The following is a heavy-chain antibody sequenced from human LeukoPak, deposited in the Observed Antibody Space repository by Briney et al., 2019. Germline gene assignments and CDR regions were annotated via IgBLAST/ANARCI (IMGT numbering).Heavy chain of an antibody. V-gene: IGHV4-34*01. CDR3: ARGLYYGDLLQDY. CDR2: INHSGST. D-gene: IGHD4-17*01. CDR1: GGSFSGYY. Sequence: SETLSLTCAVYGGSFSGYYRSWIRQPPGKGLEWIGEINHSGSTNYNPSLKSRVTISVDTSKNQFSLKLSSVTAADTAVYYCARGLYYGDLLQDYWGQGTLVTVSS. J-gene: IGHJ4*02.